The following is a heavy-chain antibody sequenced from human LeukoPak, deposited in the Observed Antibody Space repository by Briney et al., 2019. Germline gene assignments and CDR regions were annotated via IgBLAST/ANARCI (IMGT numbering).Heavy chain of an antibody. Sequence: GGSLRLSCAASGFTFSSYWMHWVRQAPGKGLVWVSRINSDGRSTNYADSVKGRFTISRDNTKNTLYLQVNSLRAGDTAVYYCSRGGFYSNVHFDYWGQGTLVTVSS. J-gene: IGHJ4*02. V-gene: IGHV3-74*01. D-gene: IGHD2-15*01. CDR2: INSDGRST. CDR1: GFTFSSYW. CDR3: SRGGFYSNVHFDY.